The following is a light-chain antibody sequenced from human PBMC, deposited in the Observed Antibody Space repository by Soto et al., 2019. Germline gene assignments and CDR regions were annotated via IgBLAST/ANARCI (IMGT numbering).Light chain of an antibody. CDR2: AAS. Sequence: AIRMTQSPSSFSASTGDRVTITCRASQGISSYLAWYQQKPGKAPKLLIYAASTLQSGVPSRFRGSVSGTDFTLTISCLQSEDFATYYCQQYYSYPWTFGQGTKVEIK. V-gene: IGKV1-8*01. CDR3: QQYYSYPWT. J-gene: IGKJ1*01. CDR1: QGISSY.